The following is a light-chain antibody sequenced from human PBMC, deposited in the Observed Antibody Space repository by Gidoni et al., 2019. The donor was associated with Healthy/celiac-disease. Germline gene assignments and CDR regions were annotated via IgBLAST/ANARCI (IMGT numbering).Light chain of an antibody. V-gene: IGKV3-15*01. CDR3: QQYNNWPGT. Sequence: EIVMTQSPATLSVSPGERATISCRASQSVSSNVAWYQQKPGQAPRLLIYGASTRATGIPARFSGSGSGTEFTLTISSLQSEDFAVYYCQQYNNWPGTFGQGTKVEIK. CDR1: QSVSSN. J-gene: IGKJ1*01. CDR2: GAS.